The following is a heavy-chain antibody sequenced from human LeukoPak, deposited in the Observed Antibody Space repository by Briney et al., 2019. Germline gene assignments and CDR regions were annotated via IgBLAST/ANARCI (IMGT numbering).Heavy chain of an antibody. Sequence: GGSLRLSCAASGFTFSSYDMHWVRQAPGKGLEWVAVISYNGGNKYYADSVKGRFTISRDNSKNTLYLQMNSLRAEDTAVYYCSGDKPAAAVTFDYWGQGTLVTVSS. J-gene: IGHJ4*02. CDR2: ISYNGGNK. CDR1: GFTFSSYD. V-gene: IGHV3-30-3*01. D-gene: IGHD6-13*01. CDR3: SGDKPAAAVTFDY.